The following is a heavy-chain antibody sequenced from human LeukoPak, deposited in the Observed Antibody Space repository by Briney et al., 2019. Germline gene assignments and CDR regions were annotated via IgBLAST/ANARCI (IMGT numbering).Heavy chain of an antibody. CDR3: ARGSGLLWFGEFYYYGMDV. CDR1: GYTFTSYD. D-gene: IGHD3-10*01. CDR2: MNPNSGNT. V-gene: IGHV1-8*01. J-gene: IGHJ6*02. Sequence: ASVKVSCKASGYTFTSYDINWVRQATGQGLEWMGWMNPNSGNTGYAQKFQGRVTMTRNTSISTAYMELSSLRSEDTAVYYCARGSGLLWFGEFYYYGMDVWGQGTTVTVSS.